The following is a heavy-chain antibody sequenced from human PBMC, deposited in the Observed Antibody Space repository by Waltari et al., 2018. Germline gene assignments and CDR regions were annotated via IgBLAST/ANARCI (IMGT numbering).Heavy chain of an antibody. D-gene: IGHD1-7*01. J-gene: IGHJ4*02. CDR3: AKGLDWNYGSLHFDC. CDR2: ITWNSGIR. V-gene: IGHV3-9*01. CDR1: GFTFDDYS. Sequence: QLVESGGGSVQPGRSLRLSCAASGFTFDDYSMHWVRQVPGKGLEWVSGITWNSGIRAYADSVKGRFTISRDNAKNSLYLQMNGLRSEDTAFYYCAKGLDWNYGSLHFDCWGQGTLVIVSS.